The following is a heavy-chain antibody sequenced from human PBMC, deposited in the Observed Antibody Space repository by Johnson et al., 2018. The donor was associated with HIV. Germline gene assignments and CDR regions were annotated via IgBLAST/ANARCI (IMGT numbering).Heavy chain of an antibody. D-gene: IGHD2-21*01. J-gene: IGHJ3*02. V-gene: IGHV3-9*01. CDR1: GFTFDDYG. CDR2: ISWNSGSI. Sequence: VQLVESGGGVVQPGRSLRLSCAASGFTFDDYGMHWVRQAPGKGLEWVSGISWNSGSIGYADSVKGRFTISRDNAKNSLYLQMNSLRAEDTALYYCAKIQGDAVGYDAFASWGQGTMVTVSS. CDR3: AKIQGDAVGYDAFAS.